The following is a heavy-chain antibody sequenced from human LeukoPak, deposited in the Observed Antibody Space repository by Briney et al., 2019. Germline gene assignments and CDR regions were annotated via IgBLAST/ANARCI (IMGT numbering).Heavy chain of an antibody. J-gene: IGHJ4*02. Sequence: GGSLRLSCAASGFTFSSYWMNWARQAPGKGLEWVASINHNGNVNYYVDSVKGRFTISRDNAKNSLYLQMSNLRAEDTAVYYCAKVKGYCSSTSCSPLDYWGQGTLVTVSS. CDR2: INHNGNVN. D-gene: IGHD2-2*01. V-gene: IGHV3-7*03. CDR1: GFTFSSYW. CDR3: AKVKGYCSSTSCSPLDY.